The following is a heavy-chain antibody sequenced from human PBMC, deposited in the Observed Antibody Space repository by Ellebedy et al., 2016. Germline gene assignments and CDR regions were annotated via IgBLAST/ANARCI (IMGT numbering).Heavy chain of an antibody. V-gene: IGHV3-30-3*01. CDR3: ASSRDYGSGSYGIDF. Sequence: GGSLRLXXAASGFTFSSYAMHWVRQAPGKGLEWVAVISYDGSNKYYADSVKGRFTISRDNSKNTLYLQMNSLRAEDTAVYYCASSRDYGSGSYGIDFWGQGTLVTVSS. D-gene: IGHD3-10*01. CDR2: ISYDGSNK. J-gene: IGHJ4*02. CDR1: GFTFSSYA.